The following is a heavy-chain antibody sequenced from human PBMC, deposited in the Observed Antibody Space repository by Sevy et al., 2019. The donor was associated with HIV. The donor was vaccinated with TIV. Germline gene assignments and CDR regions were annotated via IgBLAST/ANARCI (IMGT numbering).Heavy chain of an antibody. CDR1: GYTFTSYV. CDR2: INNGNGDT. D-gene: IGHD3-10*01. J-gene: IGHJ4*02. V-gene: IGHV1-3*04. CDR3: ARDRGGSGDFDY. Sequence: ASVKVSCKASGYTFTSYVMHWVRQAPGQRLQWMGWINNGNGDTKYSEKLQGRVTITRDTSASTDYMELSSLRSEDTAVYYCARDRGGSGDFDYWGQGTLVTVSS.